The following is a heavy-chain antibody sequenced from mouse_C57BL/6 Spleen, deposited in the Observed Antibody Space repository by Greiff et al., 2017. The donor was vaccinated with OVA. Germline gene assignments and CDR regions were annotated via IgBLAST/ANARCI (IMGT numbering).Heavy chain of an antibody. Sequence: QVQLKQSGAELVKPGASVKISCKASGYAFSSYLMNWVKQRPGKGLEWIGQIYPGDGDTNYNGKFKGKATLTADKSSSTAYMQLSSLTSEDSAVYFCARRDYYGSSHFDYWGQGTTLTVSS. D-gene: IGHD1-1*01. CDR1: GYAFSSYL. V-gene: IGHV1-80*01. CDR3: ARRDYYGSSHFDY. CDR2: IYPGDGDT. J-gene: IGHJ2*01.